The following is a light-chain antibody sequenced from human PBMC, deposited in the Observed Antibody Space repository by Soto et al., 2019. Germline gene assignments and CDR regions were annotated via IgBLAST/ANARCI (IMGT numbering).Light chain of an antibody. Sequence: QSVLTQPASVSGSPGQSITISCTGTSSDVGSYNLVSWYQQHPGKAPKVMIYEVSKRPSGVSNRFSGSKSGNTASLTISGLQAEDGADYYCCSYGGSYVFGPGTKVTV. CDR2: EVS. V-gene: IGLV2-23*02. CDR1: SSDVGSYNL. J-gene: IGLJ1*01. CDR3: CSYGGSYV.